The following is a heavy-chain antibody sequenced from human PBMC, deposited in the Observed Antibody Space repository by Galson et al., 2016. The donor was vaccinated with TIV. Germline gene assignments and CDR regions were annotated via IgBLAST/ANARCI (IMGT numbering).Heavy chain of an antibody. CDR3: ARSVSAGSGWVDP. J-gene: IGHJ5*02. D-gene: IGHD2-8*01. V-gene: IGHV5-10-1*01. Sequence: QSGAEVKKPGESLRISCKGSGYRFGGSWISWVRQMPGQGLDFMGRIDPSDSYTNYSPTFVGHVTISVDKSISTAYLEWPSLKASDSAIYYCARSVSAGSGWVDPWGQGTLVTVSS. CDR1: GYRFGGSW. CDR2: IDPSDSYT.